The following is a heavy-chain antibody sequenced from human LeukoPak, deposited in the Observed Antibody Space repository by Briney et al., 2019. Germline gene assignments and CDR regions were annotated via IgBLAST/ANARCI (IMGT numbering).Heavy chain of an antibody. D-gene: IGHD2-2*02. Sequence: GGSLRLSCAASGFSFGSYAMSWVRQAPGKGLEWVSSISSSSSYIYYADSVKGRFTISRDNAKNSLYLQMNSLRAEDTAVYYCARDSRNRYCSSTSCYTIVGGMDVWGQGTTVTVSS. CDR3: ARDSRNRYCSSTSCYTIVGGMDV. J-gene: IGHJ6*02. V-gene: IGHV3-21*01. CDR2: ISSSSSYI. CDR1: GFSFGSYA.